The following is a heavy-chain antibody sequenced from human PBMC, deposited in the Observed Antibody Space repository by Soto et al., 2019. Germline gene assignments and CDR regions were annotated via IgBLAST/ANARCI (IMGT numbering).Heavy chain of an antibody. CDR1: GFTVSSNY. V-gene: IGHV3-66*01. J-gene: IGHJ4*02. D-gene: IGHD3-22*01. CDR2: IYSGGST. CDR3: ARDQKAYDSSGYYYAY. Sequence: EVQLVESGGGLVQPGGSLRLSCAASGFTVSSNYMSWVRQAPGKGLEWVSVIYSGGSTYYADSVKGRFTISRDNSKXXLYLQMNSLRAEDTAVYYCARDQKAYDSSGYYYAYWGQGTLVTVSS.